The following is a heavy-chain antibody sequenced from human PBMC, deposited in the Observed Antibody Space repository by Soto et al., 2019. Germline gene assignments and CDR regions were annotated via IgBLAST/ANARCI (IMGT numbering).Heavy chain of an antibody. V-gene: IGHV1-3*01. CDR1: GYTFSDYA. D-gene: IGHD1-26*01. CDR2: INPGNGNT. J-gene: IGHJ4*02. Sequence: ASVKVSCKASGYTFSDYAMHWVRQAPGQRLEWMGWINPGNGNTRYSQKFQGRVTFTRDTSAGTVYMQLSSLTSEDTAVYYCARDDSGFSGSHYIDYFNYWGQGALVTVSS. CDR3: ARDDSGFSGSHYIDYFNY.